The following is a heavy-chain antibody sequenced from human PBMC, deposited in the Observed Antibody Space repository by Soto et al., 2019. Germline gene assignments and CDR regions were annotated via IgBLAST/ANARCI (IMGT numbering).Heavy chain of an antibody. CDR3: AKGSTRWLESLLDY. V-gene: IGHV3-30*18. CDR1: GFTFSIFG. J-gene: IGHJ4*02. Sequence: QVQLVESGGGVVQPGRSLRLSCTASGFTFSIFGMHWVRQAPVKGPEWVAVISYDGSNKYYADFVRGRFTISRDNSKNTLYLQMNSLRAEDTAVYYCAKGSTRWLESLLDYWGQGTLVTVSS. D-gene: IGHD5-12*01. CDR2: ISYDGSNK.